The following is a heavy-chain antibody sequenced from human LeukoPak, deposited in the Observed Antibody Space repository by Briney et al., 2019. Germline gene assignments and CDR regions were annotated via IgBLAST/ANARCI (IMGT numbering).Heavy chain of an antibody. CDR3: ARVRPGGYGSGSYWVDY. Sequence: SQTLSLTCTVSGGSISSYYWSWIRQPPGKGLEWIGYIYYSGSTNYNPSLKSRVTISVDTSKNQFSLKLSSVTAADTAVYYCARVRPGGYGSGSYWVDYWGQGTLVTVSS. CDR1: GGSISSYY. J-gene: IGHJ4*02. V-gene: IGHV4-59*01. CDR2: IYYSGST. D-gene: IGHD3-10*01.